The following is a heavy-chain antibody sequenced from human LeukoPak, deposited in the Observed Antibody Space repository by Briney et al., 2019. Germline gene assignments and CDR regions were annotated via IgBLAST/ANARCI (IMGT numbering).Heavy chain of an antibody. CDR2: VDPEDGKT. CDR3: VTGIIATTRVDY. J-gene: IGHJ4*02. CDR1: GYTFTDHY. D-gene: IGHD5-12*01. V-gene: IGHV1-69-2*01. Sequence: ASVKISCKVSGYTFTDHYLHWVQQAPGKGLEWVGLVDPEDGKTTYAEKFQGRVTITADTSTATAYMELSSLRSEDTAVYYCVTGIIATTRVDYWGQGTLVTVSS.